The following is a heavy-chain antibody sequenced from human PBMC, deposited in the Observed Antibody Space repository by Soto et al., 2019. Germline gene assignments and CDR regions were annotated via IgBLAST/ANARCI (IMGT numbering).Heavy chain of an antibody. CDR3: GTHFGSGQSGAYYDGMDV. CDR2: IIPIFGTA. V-gene: IGHV1-69*12. Sequence: QVQLVQSGAEVKKPGSSVKVSCKASGGTFSSYAISWVRQAPGQGLEWMGGIIPIFGTANYAQKFQGRVVITADEATSTAYMELGGLRSEDTAVYYCGTHFGSGQSGAYYDGMDVWGQGTTVTVSS. D-gene: IGHD3-3*02. CDR1: GGTFSSYA. J-gene: IGHJ6*02.